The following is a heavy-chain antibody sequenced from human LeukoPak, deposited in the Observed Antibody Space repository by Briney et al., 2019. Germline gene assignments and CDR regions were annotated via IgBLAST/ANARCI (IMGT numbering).Heavy chain of an antibody. V-gene: IGHV1-69*13. CDR2: IIPIFGTA. CDR3: ARTYCSSTSCYSWGYFDY. D-gene: IGHD2-2*02. CDR1: GGTFSSYA. J-gene: IGHJ4*02. Sequence: SVKVSCKASGGTFSSYAISWVRQAPGQGLEWMGGIIPIFGTANYAQKFQGRVTITADESTSTAYMELSSLRSEDTAVYYCARTYCSSTSCYSWGYFDYWGQGTLVTVSS.